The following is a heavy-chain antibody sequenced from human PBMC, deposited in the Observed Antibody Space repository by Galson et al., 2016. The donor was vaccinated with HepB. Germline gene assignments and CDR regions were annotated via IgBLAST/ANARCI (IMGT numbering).Heavy chain of an antibody. V-gene: IGHV4-59*01. CDR2: IYYSGTT. J-gene: IGHJ3*02. D-gene: IGHD4-23*01. Sequence: SPGKGLEWIAYIYYSGTTNYNPSLNSRVTISLDTSKSQFSLKVTSVTAADTAVYYCARSYGGYAFDIWGQGTMVTVSS. CDR3: ARSYGGYAFDI.